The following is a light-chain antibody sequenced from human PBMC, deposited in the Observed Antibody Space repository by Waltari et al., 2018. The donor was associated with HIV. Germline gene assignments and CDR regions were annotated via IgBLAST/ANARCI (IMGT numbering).Light chain of an antibody. CDR2: EVT. CDR3: CSYAGSSAFV. CDR1: SSDVGSYNL. Sequence: QSALTQPASVSGSPGQSITLSCTGTSSDVGSYNLVSWYQHHPGKAPKLMLFEVTKRPSGVSNRFSGSKSGNTASLTISGLQADDEADYYCCSYAGSSAFVFGTGTKVTVL. J-gene: IGLJ1*01. V-gene: IGLV2-23*02.